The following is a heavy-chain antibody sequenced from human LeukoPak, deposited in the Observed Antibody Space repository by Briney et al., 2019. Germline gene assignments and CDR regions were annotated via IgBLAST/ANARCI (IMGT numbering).Heavy chain of an antibody. CDR2: INTNSGCT. CDR1: RYTFTGYY. V-gene: IGHV1-2*02. Sequence: ASVTVSCKASRYTFTGYYMHWVRQAPGQGLEWMGWINTNSGCTNYAQKFQGGVTMTRDTSISTAYMELSRLRSDDTAVYYCARGGIAAVGTFAFDIWGQGTMVTVSS. J-gene: IGHJ3*02. D-gene: IGHD6-13*01. CDR3: ARGGIAAVGTFAFDI.